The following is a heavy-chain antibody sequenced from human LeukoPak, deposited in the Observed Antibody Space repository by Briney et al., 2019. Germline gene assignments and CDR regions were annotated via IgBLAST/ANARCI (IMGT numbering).Heavy chain of an antibody. J-gene: IGHJ3*02. CDR2: ISGSGGST. CDR3: AKPRGSCSSTSCYIDAFDI. Sequence: AGGSLRLSCAASGFTFSSYAMSWVRQAPGKGLEWVSAISGSGGSTYYADSVKGRFTISRDNSKNTLYLQMNSLRAEDTAVYYCAKPRGSCSSTSCYIDAFDIWGQGTMVTVSS. V-gene: IGHV3-23*01. D-gene: IGHD2-2*01. CDR1: GFTFSSYA.